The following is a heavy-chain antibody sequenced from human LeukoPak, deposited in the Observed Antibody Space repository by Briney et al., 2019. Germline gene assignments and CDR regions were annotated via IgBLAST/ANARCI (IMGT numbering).Heavy chain of an antibody. V-gene: IGHV4-34*01. J-gene: IGHJ4*02. D-gene: IGHD4-17*01. CDR3: ARQIYGDSGY. Sequence: SETLSLTCAVYGGSFSGYYWSWIRQPPGKGLEWIGEINHSGSTNYNPSLKSRVTISVDTSKNQFSLKLSSVTAADTAVYYCARQIYGDSGYWGQGTLVTVSS. CDR1: GGSFSGYY. CDR2: INHSGST.